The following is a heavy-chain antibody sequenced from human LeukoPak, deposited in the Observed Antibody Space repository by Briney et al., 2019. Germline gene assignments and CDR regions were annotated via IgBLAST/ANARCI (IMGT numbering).Heavy chain of an antibody. CDR1: GYTFTSYG. D-gene: IGHD5-12*01. Sequence: GASVKVSCKASGYTFTSYGIIWVRQAPGQGLEWMGRIIPILGIANYAQKFQGRVTITADKSTSTAYMELSSLRSEDTAVYYCASSSGGDGYNHGGLLDYWGQGTLVTVSS. J-gene: IGHJ4*02. CDR3: ASSSGGDGYNHGGLLDY. CDR2: IIPILGIA. V-gene: IGHV1-69*04.